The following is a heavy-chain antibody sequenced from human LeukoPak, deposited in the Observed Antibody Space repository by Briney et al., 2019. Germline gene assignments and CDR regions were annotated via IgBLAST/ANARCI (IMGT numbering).Heavy chain of an antibody. CDR3: ARGPTGYSSGWYGADFDC. Sequence: SGGSLRLSCAASGFTFSSYGMHWVRQAPGKGLEWVAVIWYDGSNKYYADSVKGRFTIARDNSKNTLYLQMNSLRAEDTAVYYCARGPTGYSSGWYGADFDCWGQGTLVTVSS. V-gene: IGHV3-33*01. D-gene: IGHD6-19*01. CDR1: GFTFSSYG. J-gene: IGHJ4*02. CDR2: IWYDGSNK.